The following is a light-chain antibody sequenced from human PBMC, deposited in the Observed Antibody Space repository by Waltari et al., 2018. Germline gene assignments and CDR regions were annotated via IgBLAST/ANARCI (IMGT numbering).Light chain of an antibody. CDR3: QHYVRLPVT. Sequence: EFELTQSPGTLSLPQGERATLSCRASQSVATYLAWYQQKTGQAPRLLIYGASSRATGVPDRFSASGSGTDFSLTISSLEPEDFAVYYCQHYVRLPVTFGQGTKVEIK. V-gene: IGKV3-20*01. J-gene: IGKJ1*01. CDR1: QSVATY. CDR2: GAS.